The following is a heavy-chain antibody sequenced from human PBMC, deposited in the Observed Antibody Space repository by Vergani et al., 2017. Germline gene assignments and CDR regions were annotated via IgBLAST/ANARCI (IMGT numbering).Heavy chain of an antibody. V-gene: IGHV4-31*11. Sequence: QVQLQESGPGVVKPSQTLSLTCAVSGGSISSGDHCWTWIRQRPGKGLEWIGYIFYSGPTYDNPSLRSRLTISVDTSQNQFSLKLRSVTAADTAVYYCARVDTQVPATSHFYYMDVWSKGTTVVVSS. CDR3: ARVDTQVPATSHFYYMDV. CDR2: IFYSGPT. D-gene: IGHD6-25*01. CDR1: GGSISSGDHC. J-gene: IGHJ6*03.